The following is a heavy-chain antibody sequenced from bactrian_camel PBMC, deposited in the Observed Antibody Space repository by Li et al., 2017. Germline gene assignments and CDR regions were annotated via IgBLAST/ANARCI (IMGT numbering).Heavy chain of an antibody. CDR3: ANRCIQTVYDPAY. V-gene: IGHV3S53*01. CDR1: GWYHIDYY. CDR2: IADNGAT. D-gene: IGHD4*01. J-gene: IGHJ4*01. Sequence: HVQLVESGGGSVQAGGSLRLTCLASGWYHIDYYMGWFRQAPGKEREGVAAIADNGATSYADSVKGRFTISRDNAKNTLYLQLNGLKTEDTAMYYCANRCIQTVYDPAYWGQGTQVTVS.